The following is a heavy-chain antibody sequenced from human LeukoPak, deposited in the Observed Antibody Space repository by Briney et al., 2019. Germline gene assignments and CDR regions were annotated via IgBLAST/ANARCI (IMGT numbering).Heavy chain of an antibody. V-gene: IGHV4-59*08. CDR3: ARLHNGNYHFVS. J-gene: IGHJ4*02. Sequence: SETLSLTCTGSGGSISSYYWSWIRQPPGKGLEWIGYIYHSGSTNYNPSLKSRVTISLDTSKNQFSLKLSSVTAADTAVYYCARLHNGNYHFVSWGQGALVTVSS. CDR2: IYHSGST. D-gene: IGHD1-7*01. CDR1: GGSISSYY.